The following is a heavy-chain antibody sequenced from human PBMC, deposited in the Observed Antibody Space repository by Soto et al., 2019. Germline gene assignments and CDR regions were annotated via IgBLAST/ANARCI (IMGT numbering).Heavy chain of an antibody. V-gene: IGHV3-15*07. J-gene: IGHJ3*02. CDR2: IKSKTDGGTT. D-gene: IGHD6-6*01. CDR1: GFTFSNAW. CDR3: TTGFTRLAAFDI. Sequence: EVQLVESGGGLVKPGGSLRLSCAASGFTFSNAWMNWVRQAPGKGLEWVGRIKSKTDGGTTDYAAHVKGRFTISRDDSKNTLDLQMNSLKTGEPAVYDYTTGFTRLAAFDIWGQGTMVTVSS.